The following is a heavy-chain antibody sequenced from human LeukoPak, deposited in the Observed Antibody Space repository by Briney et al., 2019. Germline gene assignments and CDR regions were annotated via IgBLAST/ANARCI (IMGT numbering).Heavy chain of an antibody. Sequence: PSQTLSLTCTVSGGSISSGDYYWSWIRQPPGKGLEWIGYIYYSGSTYYNPSLKSRVTISVDTSKNQFSLKLSSVTAADTAVYYCATRSGGEDIVVVPAAGGAFDIWGQGTMVTVSS. CDR1: GGSISSGDYY. CDR2: IYYSGST. J-gene: IGHJ3*02. CDR3: ATRSGGEDIVVVPAAGGAFDI. D-gene: IGHD2-2*01. V-gene: IGHV4-30-4*08.